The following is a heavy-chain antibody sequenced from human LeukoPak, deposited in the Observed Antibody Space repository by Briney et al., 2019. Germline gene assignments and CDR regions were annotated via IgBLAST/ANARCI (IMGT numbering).Heavy chain of an antibody. CDR2: IATTGAA. CDR3: VKGAPIGFDF. D-gene: IGHD5-24*01. J-gene: IGHJ4*02. Sequence: PGGSLRLSCAVSGYTFSSFDMHWVRQASGRGLEWVSSIATTGAAFYAGSVRGRFTISRENAKNSLYHQLNSLRDGDTAVYHCVKGAPIGFDFWGQGTLVTVSS. V-gene: IGHV3-13*01. CDR1: GYTFSSFD.